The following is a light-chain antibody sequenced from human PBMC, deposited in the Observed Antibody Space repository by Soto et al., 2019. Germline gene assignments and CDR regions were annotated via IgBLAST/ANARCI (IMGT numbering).Light chain of an antibody. CDR1: QSLVHSDGNTY. CDR3: MQGTHWPWT. J-gene: IGKJ1*01. CDR2: KVP. Sequence: DVVMTQSPLSLPVTLGQPASISCRSSQSLVHSDGNTYLSWFQQRPGQSPRPLIYKVPNWDSGVPDRFSGSGSGTDFTLKISRVEAEDVGVYYCMQGTHWPWTFGQGTKVEIK. V-gene: IGKV2-30*02.